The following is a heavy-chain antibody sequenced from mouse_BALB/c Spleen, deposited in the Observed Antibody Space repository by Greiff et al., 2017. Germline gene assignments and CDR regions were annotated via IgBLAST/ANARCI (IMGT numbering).Heavy chain of an antibody. J-gene: IGHJ4*01. Sequence: DVKLQESGPGLVKPSQSLSLTCTVTGYSITSDYAWNWIRQFPGNKLEWMGYISYSGSTSYNPSLKSRISITRDTSKNQFFLQLNSVTTEDTATYYCARCITTPRYAMDYWGQGTSVTVSS. V-gene: IGHV3-2*02. CDR2: ISYSGST. CDR3: ARCITTPRYAMDY. D-gene: IGHD1-1*01. CDR1: GYSITSDYA.